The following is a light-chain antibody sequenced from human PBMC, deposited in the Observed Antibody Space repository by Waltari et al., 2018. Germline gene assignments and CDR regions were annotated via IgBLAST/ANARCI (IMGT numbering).Light chain of an antibody. V-gene: IGKV4-1*01. CDR3: QQYYSTPLT. Sequence: DIVMTQSPDSLAVSLGERATINCKSSQSVLYSSNNNNYLAWYQQKPGQPPKLLIYWASTRESGVPDRFSGSGSGTDFTLTISSLQAEDVAVYYCQQYYSTPLTFG. CDR1: QSVLYSSNNNNY. J-gene: IGKJ4*01. CDR2: WAS.